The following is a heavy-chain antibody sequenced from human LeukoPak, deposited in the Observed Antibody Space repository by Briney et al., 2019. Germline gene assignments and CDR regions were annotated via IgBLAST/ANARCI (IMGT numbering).Heavy chain of an antibody. CDR3: ARGFIVGYSSSWYWFDP. J-gene: IGHJ5*02. CDR2: INHSGST. CDR1: GGSISSYY. V-gene: IGHV4-34*01. D-gene: IGHD6-13*01. Sequence: SETLSLTCTVSGGSISSYYWSWIRQPPGKGLEWIGEINHSGSTNYNPSLKSRVTISVDTSKNQFSLKLSSVTAADTAVYYCARGFIVGYSSSWYWFDPWGQGTLVTVSS.